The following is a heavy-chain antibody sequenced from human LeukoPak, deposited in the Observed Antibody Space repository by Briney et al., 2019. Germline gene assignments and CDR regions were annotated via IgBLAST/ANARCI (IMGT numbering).Heavy chain of an antibody. Sequence: GGSLRLSCAASGFTFSSYEMNWVRQAPGKGLEWVSGISGSGGSTYLADSVKGRFTISRDNSKNTLYLEMNSLRADDTAVYYCAKDRPTVYSSSWLHFLDSWGQGTLVTVSS. CDR3: AKDRPTVYSSSWLHFLDS. D-gene: IGHD6-13*01. CDR2: ISGSGGST. CDR1: GFTFSSYE. V-gene: IGHV3-23*01. J-gene: IGHJ4*02.